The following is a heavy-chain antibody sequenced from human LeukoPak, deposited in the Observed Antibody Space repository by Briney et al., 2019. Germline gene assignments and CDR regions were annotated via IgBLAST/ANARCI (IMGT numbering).Heavy chain of an antibody. J-gene: IGHJ4*02. D-gene: IGHD2-15*01. V-gene: IGHV3-9*03. Sequence: GRSLRLSCAASGFTFDDYAMHWVRQAPGKGLEWVSGVSWNSGSIGYADSVKGRFTISRDNAKNSLYLQMNSLRAEDMALYYCTKGISRCRYAGFDSWGQGTLVTVSS. CDR2: VSWNSGSI. CDR1: GFTFDDYA. CDR3: TKGISRCRYAGFDS.